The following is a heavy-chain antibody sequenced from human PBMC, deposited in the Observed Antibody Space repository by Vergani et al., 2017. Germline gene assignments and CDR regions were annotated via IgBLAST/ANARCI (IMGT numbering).Heavy chain of an antibody. D-gene: IGHD1-26*01. CDR3: ARGPERSGSYFHFFDY. J-gene: IGHJ4*02. Sequence: EVQLVESGGGLVQPGGSLGLSCAASGLSFSEHYMDWARKAPGRGREWVGRSRNKANSYTTEYAASVKGRFTIPRDDSKNSLFLQMNSLKTDDTAVYYCARGPERSGSYFHFFDYWGQGTLVTVSS. CDR2: SRNKANSYTT. CDR1: GLSFSEHY. V-gene: IGHV3-72*01.